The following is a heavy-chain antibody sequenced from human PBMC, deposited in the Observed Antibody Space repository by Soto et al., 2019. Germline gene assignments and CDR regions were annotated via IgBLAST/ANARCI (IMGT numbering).Heavy chain of an antibody. J-gene: IGHJ6*02. V-gene: IGHV1-46*01. Sequence: QVQLVQSGAEVKKPGASVKVSCKASGYTFTNYYIHWVRQAPRQGLEWMGIINPSGGSTSYAQKSQGRVTMTSDTSTSTVYMELSSLRSEDTAVYYCARGDGRGSSGFYYYYGMDVSGHGTTVTVSS. CDR3: ARGDGRGSSGFYYYYGMDV. CDR1: GYTFTNYY. D-gene: IGHD6-25*01. CDR2: INPSGGST.